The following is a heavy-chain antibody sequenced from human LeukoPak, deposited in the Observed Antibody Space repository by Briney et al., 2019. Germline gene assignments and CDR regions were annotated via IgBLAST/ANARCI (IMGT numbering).Heavy chain of an antibody. D-gene: IGHD3-3*01. J-gene: IGHJ4*02. V-gene: IGHV4-39*02. CDR1: SGSFSSSRTY. CDR2: MYYRGST. CDR3: ARGGANFWSGYFDS. Sequence: PSETLSLTCSVSSGSFSSSRTYWGWIRQPPGKGLEWIGFMYYRGSTYYNPSLKNRVAISLDTSKNHFSLRLTTVTATDTAVYYCARGGANFWSGYFDSWGQGTPVTVSS.